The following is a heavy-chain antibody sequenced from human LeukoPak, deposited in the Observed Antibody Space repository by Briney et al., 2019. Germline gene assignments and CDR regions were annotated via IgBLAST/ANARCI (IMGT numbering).Heavy chain of an antibody. J-gene: IGHJ4*02. D-gene: IGHD5-18*01. V-gene: IGHV3-23*01. CDR3: AKDVRGGDTATEPIDN. Sequence: GGSLRLSCAASAFTFNFYAMSWVRQAPGKGLEWVSSISDSGDTTYYADSVKGRFTISRDNSKNTLYLQMNSLRAEDTAVYYCAKDVRGGDTATEPIDNWGQGTLVTVSS. CDR1: AFTFNFYA. CDR2: ISDSGDTT.